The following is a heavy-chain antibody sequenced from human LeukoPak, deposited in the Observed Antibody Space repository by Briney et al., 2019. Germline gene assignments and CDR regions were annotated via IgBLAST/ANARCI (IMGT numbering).Heavy chain of an antibody. CDR3: ARGQPGRDGYNFFDY. V-gene: IGHV3-7*01. D-gene: IGHD5-24*01. Sequence: PGGSLRLSSAASGFTFSSYWMSWVRQAPGKGLEWVANIKQDGSEKYYVDSVKGRFTISRDNAKNSLYLQMNSLRAEDTAVYYCARGQPGRDGYNFFDYWGQGTLVTVSS. CDR2: IKQDGSEK. CDR1: GFTFSSYW. J-gene: IGHJ4*02.